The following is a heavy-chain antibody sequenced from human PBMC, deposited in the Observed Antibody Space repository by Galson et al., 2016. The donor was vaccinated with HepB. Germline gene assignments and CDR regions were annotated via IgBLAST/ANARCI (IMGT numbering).Heavy chain of an antibody. V-gene: IGHV1-46*01. D-gene: IGHD4-17*01. Sequence: SCKASGYTFTNYYMHWVRQAPGQGLEWMGIIHPSGGSTYYAQKFQGRVTMTTDTYTNTSDMEVRRLTSDDTAVYYCARDPTVIYGDYANIGGSDFWGQGTLFTVSS. CDR2: IHPSGGST. CDR1: GYTFTNYY. J-gene: IGHJ4*02. CDR3: ARDPTVIYGDYANIGGSDF.